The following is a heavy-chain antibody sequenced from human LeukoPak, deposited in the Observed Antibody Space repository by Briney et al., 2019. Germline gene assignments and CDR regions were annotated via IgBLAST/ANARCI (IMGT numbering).Heavy chain of an antibody. V-gene: IGHV3-30*04. CDR1: GFTFSSYA. Sequence: GGSLRLSCAASGFTFSSYAMHWVRQAPGKGLEWVAVISYDGSNKYYADSVKGRFTISRDNSKNTLYLQMNSLRAEDTAVYYCARGVYVDIVAEIDYWGQGTLVTVSS. D-gene: IGHD5-12*01. J-gene: IGHJ4*02. CDR3: ARGVYVDIVAEIDY. CDR2: ISYDGSNK.